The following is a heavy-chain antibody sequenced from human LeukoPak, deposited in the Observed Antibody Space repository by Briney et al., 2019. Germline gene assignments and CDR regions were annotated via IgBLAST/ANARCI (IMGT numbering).Heavy chain of an antibody. CDR1: GGTFSSYA. J-gene: IGHJ4*02. D-gene: IGHD4-11*01. V-gene: IGHV1-69*05. CDR2: IIPIFGTA. CDR3: ASGDYSNYDVRLDY. Sequence: GASVKVSCKASGGTFSSYAISWVRQAPGQGLEWIGRIIPIFGTANYAQKFQGRVTITTDESTSTAYMELSSLRSEDTAVYYCASGDYSNYDVRLDYWGQGTLVTVSS.